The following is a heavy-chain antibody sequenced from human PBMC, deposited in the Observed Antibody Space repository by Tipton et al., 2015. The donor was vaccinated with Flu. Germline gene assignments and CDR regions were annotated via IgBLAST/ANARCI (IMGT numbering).Heavy chain of an antibody. J-gene: IGHJ3*02. CDR3: ARDRSGSSSYYGAFDI. D-gene: IGHD3-10*01. Sequence: TLSLTCTVSGGSINSGSYYWSWIRQPAGQGLQWIGRIYTSGSTNYNFSLNSRVTISVDTSKNQFYLRLTSGTAADTAIYFCARDRSGSSSYYGAFDIWGQGTMVNGSS. V-gene: IGHV4-61*02. CDR1: GGSINSGSYY. CDR2: IYTSGST.